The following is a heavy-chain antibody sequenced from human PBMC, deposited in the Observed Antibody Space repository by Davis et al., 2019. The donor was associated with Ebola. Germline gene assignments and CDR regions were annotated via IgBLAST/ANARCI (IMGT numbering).Heavy chain of an antibody. V-gene: IGHV3-74*01. CDR1: EFTFSSYW. J-gene: IGHJ4*02. CDR2: LNSDGSAT. CDR3: ASFKPGILEWLPHFDY. D-gene: IGHD3-3*01. Sequence: HTGGSLRLSCAASEFTFSSYWMHWVRQAPGKGLVWVSRLNSDGSATSYADSVKGRFTISRDNAKNSLYLQMNSLRDEDTAVYYCASFKPGILEWLPHFDYWGQGTLVTVSS.